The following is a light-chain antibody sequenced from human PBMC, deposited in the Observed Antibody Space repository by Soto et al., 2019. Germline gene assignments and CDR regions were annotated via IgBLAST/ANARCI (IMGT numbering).Light chain of an antibody. Sequence: ELVMTQSPATLSMSRGERANLSCRASQSFSSNVAWYQQKPGQAPRLLIYGTSTRVTGLPARFSGSGSGTEFLLTISGLHPADFTTYYCQQDTSYSRAFGQGTKVDIK. V-gene: IGKV3-15*01. CDR3: QQDTSYSRA. CDR1: QSFSSN. CDR2: GTS. J-gene: IGKJ1*01.